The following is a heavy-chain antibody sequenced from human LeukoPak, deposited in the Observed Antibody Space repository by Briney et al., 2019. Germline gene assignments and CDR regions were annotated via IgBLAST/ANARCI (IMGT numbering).Heavy chain of an antibody. J-gene: IGHJ1*01. CDR2: ISAYNGNT. CDR1: GYTFTSYG. Sequence: GASVKVSCKASGYTFTSYGISWVRQAPGQGLEWMGWISAYNGNTNYAQKLQGRVTMTTDTSTSTAYMELRSLRSDDTAVYYCARDYDSRTAEYFQHWGQGTLVTVSS. CDR3: ARDYDSRTAEYFQH. D-gene: IGHD3-22*01. V-gene: IGHV1-18*01.